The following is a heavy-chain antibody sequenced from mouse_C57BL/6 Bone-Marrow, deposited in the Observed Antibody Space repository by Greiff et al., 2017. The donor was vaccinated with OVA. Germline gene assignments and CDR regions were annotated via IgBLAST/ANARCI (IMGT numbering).Heavy chain of an antibody. CDR3: ARPWAY. V-gene: IGHV5-6*01. CDR2: ISSGGSYT. J-gene: IGHJ3*01. CDR1: GFTFSSYG. Sequence: EVQLVESGGDLVKPGGSLKLSCAASGFTFSSYGMSWVRQTPDKRLEWVATISSGGSYTYYPDSVKGRFTISRDKAKNTLYLQMSSLKSEDTAMYYCARPWAYWGQGTLVTVAA.